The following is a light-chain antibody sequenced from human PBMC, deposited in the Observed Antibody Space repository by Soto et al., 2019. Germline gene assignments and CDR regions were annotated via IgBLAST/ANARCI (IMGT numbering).Light chain of an antibody. V-gene: IGKV1-39*01. CDR2: AAS. CDR1: QSISSF. Sequence: QMTQSPSSLSASVVDIVTITCRASQSISSFLNWYQQKPGKAPHLLIYAASSLRYGVPSRFRGSESGTDFTLTISSLEPEDFAIYYCQQRMYWQVTFGQGTRREIK. CDR3: QQRMYWQVT. J-gene: IGKJ5*01.